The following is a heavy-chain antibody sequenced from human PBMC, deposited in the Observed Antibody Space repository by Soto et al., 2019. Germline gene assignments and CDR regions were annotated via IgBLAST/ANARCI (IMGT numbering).Heavy chain of an antibody. CDR2: IYHSGST. J-gene: IGHJ3*02. Sequence: SETLSLTCTVSGGSLNISCWSWIRQPPGKGLEWIGSIYHSGSTNYNPSLKSRVTISVDTSKNQFSLKLSSVTAADTAVYYCAKEYSSGWGNDAFDIWGQGTMVTVSS. CDR1: GGSLNISC. D-gene: IGHD6-19*01. V-gene: IGHV4-59*05. CDR3: AKEYSSGWGNDAFDI.